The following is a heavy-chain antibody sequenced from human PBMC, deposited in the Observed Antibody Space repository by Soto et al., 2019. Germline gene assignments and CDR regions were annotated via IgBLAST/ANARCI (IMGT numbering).Heavy chain of an antibody. J-gene: IGHJ6*02. Sequence: GESLKISCKGSGYTSTSYWIGWVRQMPGKGLEWMGIIYPGDSDTRYSPSFQGQVTISVDKSISTAYLQWSSLKASDTAMYYCARGDYDILTGSYKSYYGMDVWGQGTTVTVSS. CDR2: IYPGDSDT. V-gene: IGHV5-51*01. D-gene: IGHD3-9*01. CDR1: GYTSTSYW. CDR3: ARGDYDILTGSYKSYYGMDV.